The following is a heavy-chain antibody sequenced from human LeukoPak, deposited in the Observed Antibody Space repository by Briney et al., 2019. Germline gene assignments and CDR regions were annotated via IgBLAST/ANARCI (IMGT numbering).Heavy chain of an antibody. D-gene: IGHD1-20*01. CDR3: AGLPRYNWNEPLDY. V-gene: IGHV1-2*02. CDR2: INPNSGGT. J-gene: IGHJ4*02. CDR1: GYTFTDYY. Sequence: ASVKVSCKASGYTFTDYYMHWVRQAPGLGLEWMGWINPNSGGTKYAQKFQGRVTMTRDTSINTAYLELSRLTYDDTAVYYCAGLPRYNWNEPLDYWGQGTLVTVSS.